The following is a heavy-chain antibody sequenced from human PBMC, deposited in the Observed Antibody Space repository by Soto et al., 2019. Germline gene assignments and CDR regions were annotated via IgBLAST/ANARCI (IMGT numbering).Heavy chain of an antibody. CDR3: ARSIAAAGSDYYYYYYGMDV. CDR2: IYHSGST. CDR1: GGSISSSNW. Sequence: QVQLQESGPGLVKPSGTLSLTCAVSGGSISSSNWWSWVRQPPGKGLEWIGEIYHSGSTNYNPSLKSRVTISVDKSKDQVSLKVSSVTAADTAVYYCARSIAAAGSDYYYYYYGMDVWGQGTTVTVSS. D-gene: IGHD6-13*01. J-gene: IGHJ6*02. V-gene: IGHV4-4*02.